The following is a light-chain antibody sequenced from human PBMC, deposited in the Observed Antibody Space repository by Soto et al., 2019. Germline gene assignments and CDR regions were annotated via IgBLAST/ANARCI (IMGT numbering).Light chain of an antibody. V-gene: IGKV3-20*01. CDR3: QQYGSSPFT. CDR1: QSVSSSY. Sequence: EIVLTQSPGTLSLSPGERATLSCRASQSVSSSYLAWYQQKPGQAPRLLIYGASSRDTGIPDRFSGSGSGTDFTLTISRLDPADFAVYYWQQYGSSPFTFGPGTKVDIK. J-gene: IGKJ3*01. CDR2: GAS.